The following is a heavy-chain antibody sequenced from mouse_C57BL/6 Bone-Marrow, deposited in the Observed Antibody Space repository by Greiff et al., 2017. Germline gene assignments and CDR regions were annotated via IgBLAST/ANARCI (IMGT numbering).Heavy chain of an antibody. CDR2: ISYDGSN. CDR1: GYSITSGYY. V-gene: IGHV3-6*01. CDR3: ASPRLDY. J-gene: IGHJ2*01. Sequence: ESGPGLVKPSQSLSLTCSVTGYSITSGYYWNWIRQFPGNKLEWMGYISYDGSNNYNPSLKNRISITRDTSKNQFFLKLNSVTTEDTATYYCASPRLDYWGQGTAPTVSS.